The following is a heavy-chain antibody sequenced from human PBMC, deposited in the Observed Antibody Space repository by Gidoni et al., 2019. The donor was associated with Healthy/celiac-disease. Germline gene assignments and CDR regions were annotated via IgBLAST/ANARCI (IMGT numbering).Heavy chain of an antibody. CDR1: GFTFADYA. J-gene: IGHJ4*02. D-gene: IGHD5-12*01. V-gene: IGHV3-43D*03. CDR3: AKDITDGYNYWGFDY. Sequence: EVQLVESGGVVVQPGGSLRLSCAASGFTFADYAMHWVRQAPGKGLEWVSLISWDGGSTYYADSVKGRFTISRDNSKNSLYLQMNSLRAEDTALYYCAKDITDGYNYWGFDYWGQGTLVTVSS. CDR2: ISWDGGST.